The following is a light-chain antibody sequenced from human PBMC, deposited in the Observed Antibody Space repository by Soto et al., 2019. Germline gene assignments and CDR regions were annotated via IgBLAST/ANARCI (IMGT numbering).Light chain of an antibody. CDR2: AAS. J-gene: IGKJ2*01. CDR3: QQSYSTPGT. V-gene: IGKV1-39*01. Sequence: DIHMTQSPSSLSPSVGDRVTITCRASQSISSFLNWYQQKPGRAPKLLIYAASSLQSGVPSRFSGSGSWTDFTLTISSLQPEDFATYYCQQSYSTPGTFGQGNKLEIK. CDR1: QSISSF.